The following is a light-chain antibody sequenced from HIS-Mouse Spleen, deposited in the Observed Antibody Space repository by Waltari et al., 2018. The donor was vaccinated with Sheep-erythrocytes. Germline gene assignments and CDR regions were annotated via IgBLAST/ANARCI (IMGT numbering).Light chain of an antibody. CDR1: KLGDKY. Sequence: SYELTQPPSVSVSPGQTASITCSGDKLGDKYACWYQQKPGQSPVLVIYQDSKRPSGIPGRFSGSNSGNTATLTISGTQAMDEADYYCQAWESSTYVFGTGTKVAVL. J-gene: IGLJ1*01. CDR2: QDS. V-gene: IGLV3-1*01. CDR3: QAWESSTYV.